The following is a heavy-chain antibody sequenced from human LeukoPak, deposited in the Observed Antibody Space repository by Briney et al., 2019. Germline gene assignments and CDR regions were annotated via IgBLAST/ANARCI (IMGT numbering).Heavy chain of an antibody. J-gene: IGHJ4*02. Sequence: GGSLRLSCTASGFTFSSYGMHWVRQAPGKGLEWVAVISNDGSNKYYADSVKGRFTISRDNSKNTLYLQMNSLRAEDTAVYYCAKDTGRGGQWLEIDYWGQGTLVTVSS. V-gene: IGHV3-30*18. CDR3: AKDTGRGGQWLEIDY. CDR1: GFTFSSYG. D-gene: IGHD6-19*01. CDR2: ISNDGSNK.